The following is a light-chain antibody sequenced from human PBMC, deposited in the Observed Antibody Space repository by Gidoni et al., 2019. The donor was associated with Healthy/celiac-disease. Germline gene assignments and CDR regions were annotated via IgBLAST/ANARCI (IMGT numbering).Light chain of an antibody. CDR1: SSDVGGYNY. Sequence: QSTMTQPRSVTAAPGQAGTIYCTGTSSDVGGYNYVSWYQQHPGKAPKLMIYDVSKRPSRVPDRFPGSKSGNTSSLTISGLQAEDEADYYCCSYAGSYTSHVVFGGGTKLTVL. CDR3: CSYAGSYTSHVV. V-gene: IGLV2-11*02. J-gene: IGLJ2*01. CDR2: DVS.